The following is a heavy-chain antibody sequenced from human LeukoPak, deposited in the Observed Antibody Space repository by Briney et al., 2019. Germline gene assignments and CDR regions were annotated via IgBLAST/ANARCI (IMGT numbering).Heavy chain of an antibody. J-gene: IGHJ6*03. D-gene: IGHD1-20*01. V-gene: IGHV4-59*01. CDR3: ASVYNWNYYYYMDV. CDR1: GGSISSYY. CDR2: IYYSGST. Sequence: SETLSLTCTVSGGSISSYYWSWIRQPPGKGLEWIGYIYYSGSTNYSPTLKSRVTISVDTSKNQFSLKLSSVTAADTAVYYCASVYNWNYYYYMDVWGKGTTVTVSS.